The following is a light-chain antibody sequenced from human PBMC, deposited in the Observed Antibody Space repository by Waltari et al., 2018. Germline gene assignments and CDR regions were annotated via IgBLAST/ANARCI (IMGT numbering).Light chain of an antibody. J-gene: IGLJ3*02. CDR1: SGHSSNI. V-gene: IGLV4-69*01. CDR2: INSDGSH. Sequence: SLSASLGASVKLTCTLDSGHSSNIVAWLQQQPEEGPRYLMKINSDGSHSKGDEIPDRFSGSISGAERYLTISSVQSEYEADYYCQTGGHGTWVFGGGTKLTVL. CDR3: QTGGHGTWV.